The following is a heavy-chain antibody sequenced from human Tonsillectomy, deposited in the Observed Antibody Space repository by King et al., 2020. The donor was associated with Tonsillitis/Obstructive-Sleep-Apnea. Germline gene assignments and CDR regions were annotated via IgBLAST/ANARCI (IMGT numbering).Heavy chain of an antibody. CDR2: ISSSSITI. CDR3: ARDREYSGTTFDI. CDR1: GFTFSSYS. D-gene: IGHD1-26*01. J-gene: IGHJ3*02. Sequence: QLVQSGGGLVQPGGTLRLSCAASGFTFSSYSMNWVRQAPGKGLEWGSYISSSSITIYYADSVKGLFTISRDNAKNSLYLQMNSLRDEDTAVYYCARDREYSGTTFDIWGQGTMVTVSS. V-gene: IGHV3-48*02.